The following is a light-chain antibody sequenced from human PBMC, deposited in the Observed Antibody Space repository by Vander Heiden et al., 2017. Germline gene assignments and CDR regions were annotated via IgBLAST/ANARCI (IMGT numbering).Light chain of an antibody. CDR3: SSYAGGNTLV. Sequence: QSALTQPPSASGSPGQSVTISCTGTSSDVGRYNYVSWYQQHPGKAPKLIIYEVSKRPSGVPDRFSGSKSGNTASLTVSGLQAEDEADYYCSSYAGGNTLVCGGGATLT. CDR1: SSDVGRYNY. J-gene: IGLJ2*01. V-gene: IGLV2-8*01. CDR2: EVS.